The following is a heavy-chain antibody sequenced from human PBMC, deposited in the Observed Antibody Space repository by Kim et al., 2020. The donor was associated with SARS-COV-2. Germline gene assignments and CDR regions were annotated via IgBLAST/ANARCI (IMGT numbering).Heavy chain of an antibody. Sequence: GGSLRLSCATSGFTFSDYALTWVRQAPGKGLEWVSTISGHGGSTYYADPVKGRFTISRDNSKKTLYLQMNSLRADDTAVYFCAKDGCSSINCQPPDYWGQGTLVTVSS. V-gene: IGHV3-23*01. CDR2: ISGHGGST. CDR3: AKDGCSSINCQPPDY. J-gene: IGHJ4*02. CDR1: GFTFSDYA. D-gene: IGHD2-2*01.